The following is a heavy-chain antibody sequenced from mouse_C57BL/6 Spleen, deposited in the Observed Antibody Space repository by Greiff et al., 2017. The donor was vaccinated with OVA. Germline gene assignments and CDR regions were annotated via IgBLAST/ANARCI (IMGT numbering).Heavy chain of an antibody. J-gene: IGHJ1*03. CDR3: ARRTTGSDGYFDV. CDR2: IYPRDGST. V-gene: IGHV1-85*01. Sequence: VQLQQSGPELVKPGASVKLSCKASGYTFTSYDINWVKQRPGQGLEWIGWIYPRDGSTKYNEKFKGKATLTVDTSSSTAYMELHSLTSEDSAVYFCARRTTGSDGYFDVWGTGTTVTVSS. D-gene: IGHD1-1*01. CDR1: GYTFTSYD.